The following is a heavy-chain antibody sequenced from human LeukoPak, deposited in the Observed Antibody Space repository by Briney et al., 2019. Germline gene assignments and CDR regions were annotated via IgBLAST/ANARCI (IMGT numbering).Heavy chain of an antibody. V-gene: IGHV1-18*01. CDR1: GFTFNKYG. J-gene: IGHJ4*02. Sequence: ASVKVSCKASGFTFNKYGISWARQAPGQGLEWMGWISTYNGDTNYAQKFQGRVTLTTDTSTSTAYMELRSLRSDDTAMYYCARDPSDTSGWYIYFDYWGQGTLVTVSS. D-gene: IGHD6-19*01. CDR3: ARDPSDTSGWYIYFDY. CDR2: ISTYNGDT.